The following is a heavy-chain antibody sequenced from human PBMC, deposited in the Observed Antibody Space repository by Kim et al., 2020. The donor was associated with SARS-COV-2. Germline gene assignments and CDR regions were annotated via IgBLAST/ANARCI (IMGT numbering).Heavy chain of an antibody. CDR2: IDWDDDK. CDR3: ARIRWELLGSYYYGMDV. D-gene: IGHD1-26*01. Sequence: SSPTLVNPTQNLTLTCTFSGFSLSTSGMCVSWIRQPPGKALEWLALIDWDDDKYYSTSLKTRLTISKDTSKNQVVLTMTNMDPVDTATYYCARIRWELLGSYYYGMDVWGQGTTVTVSS. CDR1: GFSLSTSGMC. J-gene: IGHJ6*02. V-gene: IGHV2-70*01.